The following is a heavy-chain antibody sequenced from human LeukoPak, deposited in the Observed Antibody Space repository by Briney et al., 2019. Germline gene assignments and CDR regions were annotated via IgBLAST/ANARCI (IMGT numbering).Heavy chain of an antibody. CDR1: GFTFSSYG. D-gene: IGHD3-22*01. Sequence: GGSLRLSCAASGFTFSSYGMHWVRQAPGKGLEWVAVIWYDGSNKYYADSVTGRFTISRDNSKNTLYLQMNSLRAEDTAVYYCAREKIAANYYDSSGYRFDYWGQGTLVTVSS. CDR2: IWYDGSNK. CDR3: AREKIAANYYDSSGYRFDY. J-gene: IGHJ4*02. V-gene: IGHV3-33*01.